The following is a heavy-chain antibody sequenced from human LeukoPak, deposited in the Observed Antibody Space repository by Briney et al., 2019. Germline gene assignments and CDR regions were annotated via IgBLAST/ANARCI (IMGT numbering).Heavy chain of an antibody. CDR3: ARGISGWYLVPSDY. Sequence: ASVKVSCKASGYTFTSYGISWVRQAPGQGLEWMGWISAYNGNTNYAQKLQGRVTMTTDTSTSTAYMELRSLRSDDTAVYHCARGISGWYLVPSDYWGQGTLVTVSS. J-gene: IGHJ4*02. CDR2: ISAYNGNT. CDR1: GYTFTSYG. V-gene: IGHV1-18*04. D-gene: IGHD6-19*01.